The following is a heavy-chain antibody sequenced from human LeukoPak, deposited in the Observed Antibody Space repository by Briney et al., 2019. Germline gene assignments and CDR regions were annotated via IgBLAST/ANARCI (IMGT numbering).Heavy chain of an antibody. J-gene: IGHJ3*02. CDR2: INPNSGGT. Sequence: EASVKVSCKASGYTFTGYYMHWVRQALGQGLEWMGWINPNSGGTNYAQKFQGRVTMTRDTSISTAYMELSRLRSDDTAAYYCARVNQYYYDSSGRAFDIWGQGTMVTVSS. CDR1: GYTFTGYY. V-gene: IGHV1-2*02. D-gene: IGHD3-22*01. CDR3: ARVNQYYYDSSGRAFDI.